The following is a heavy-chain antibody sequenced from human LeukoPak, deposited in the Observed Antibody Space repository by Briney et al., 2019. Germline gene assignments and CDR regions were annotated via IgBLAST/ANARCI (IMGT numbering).Heavy chain of an antibody. D-gene: IGHD5-24*01. J-gene: IGHJ4*02. V-gene: IGHV1-69*04. Sequence: EASVKVSCKASGGTFSSYAISWVRQSPGQGLEWMGRIIPILGIANYAQKFQGRVTITADKSTSTAYMELSSLRSEDTAVYYCAIAMGGDGYNPFDYWGQGTLVTVSS. CDR3: AIAMGGDGYNPFDY. CDR2: IIPILGIA. CDR1: GGTFSSYA.